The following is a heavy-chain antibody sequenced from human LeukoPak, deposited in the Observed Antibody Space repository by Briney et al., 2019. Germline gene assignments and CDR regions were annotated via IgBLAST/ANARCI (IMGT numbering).Heavy chain of an antibody. J-gene: IGHJ4*02. V-gene: IGHV1-24*01. Sequence: GASVKVSCKVSGYTLTELYMHWVRQAPGKGLEWLGGFDPEDGETIYAQKFQGRVTMTEDTSTDTAYMELSSLRSEDTAVYYCATTGYSSGWYLGWGQGTLVTVSS. CDR1: GYTLTELY. D-gene: IGHD6-19*01. CDR3: ATTGYSSGWYLG. CDR2: FDPEDGET.